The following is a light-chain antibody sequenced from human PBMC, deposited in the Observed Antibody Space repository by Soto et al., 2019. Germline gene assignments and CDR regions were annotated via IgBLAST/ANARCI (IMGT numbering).Light chain of an antibody. J-gene: IGKJ3*01. CDR1: QSLSSAY. CDR3: QQYGSSPQT. Sequence: EIVLTQSPGTLSLSPGEGATLSCRASQSLSSAYFAWYQQKPGQAPRLLIYGASTRATGIPDRFSGNGSGTDFTLTISRLEPEDFAVYYCQQYGSSPQTFGPGTKVDIK. CDR2: GAS. V-gene: IGKV3-20*01.